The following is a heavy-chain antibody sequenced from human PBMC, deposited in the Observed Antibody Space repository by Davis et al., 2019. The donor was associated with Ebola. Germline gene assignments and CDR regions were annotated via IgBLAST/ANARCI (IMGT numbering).Heavy chain of an antibody. Sequence: GGSLRLSCAASGFTFSDYYMSWIRQAPGKGLEWVSYISSSGNTIYYADSVKGRLTISRDNAKNSLYLQMNSLRDEDTAVYYCARDRYYYGSGSYGDWGQGTLVTVSS. J-gene: IGHJ4*02. CDR1: GFTFSDYY. V-gene: IGHV3-11*04. D-gene: IGHD3-10*01. CDR2: ISSSGNTI. CDR3: ARDRYYYGSGSYGD.